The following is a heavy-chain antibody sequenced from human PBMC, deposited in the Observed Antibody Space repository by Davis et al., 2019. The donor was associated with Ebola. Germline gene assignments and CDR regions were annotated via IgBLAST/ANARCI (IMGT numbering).Heavy chain of an antibody. CDR1: GFTFDDYA. D-gene: IGHD2-15*01. CDR2: ISWNSGSV. V-gene: IGHV3-9*01. J-gene: IGHJ6*03. CDR3: ARDGGYCSGGSCWVYYYMDV. Sequence: SLKISCAASGFTFDDYAMHWVRQAPGKGLEWVSGISWNSGSVGYADSVKGRLTLSRDNSKTTLYLQMNSLRAEETAVCYCARDGGYCSGGSCWVYYYMDVWGKGTTVTVSS.